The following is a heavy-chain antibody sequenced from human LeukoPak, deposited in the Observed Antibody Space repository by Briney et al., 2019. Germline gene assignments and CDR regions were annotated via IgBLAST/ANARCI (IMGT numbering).Heavy chain of an antibody. CDR3: AKVPQRQYYDILTGYYPDYYYGMDV. V-gene: IGHV1-69*01. CDR1: GGTFSSYA. Sequence: SVKVSCKASGGTFSSYAINWVRQAPGQGLEWMGGIIPMFGTANYAQKFQGRVTITADESTSTAYMELSSLRAEDTAVYYCAKVPQRQYYDILTGYYPDYYYGMDVWGKGTTVTVSS. CDR2: IIPMFGTA. J-gene: IGHJ6*04. D-gene: IGHD3-9*01.